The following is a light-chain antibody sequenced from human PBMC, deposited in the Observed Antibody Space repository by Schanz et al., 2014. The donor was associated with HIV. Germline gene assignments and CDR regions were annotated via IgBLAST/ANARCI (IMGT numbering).Light chain of an antibody. J-gene: IGKJ1*01. CDR1: EYVSGTY. CDR2: DAS. V-gene: IGKV3D-20*01. Sequence: ENVLTQSPAALSLSPGERATLSCGASEYVSGTYVAWYQQKPGLAPRLLIYDASTRAAGIPDRFSGSGSGSVFTLIISRLEPADIAVYYCQQYGGSPTFGQGTKVEIK. CDR3: QQYGGSPT.